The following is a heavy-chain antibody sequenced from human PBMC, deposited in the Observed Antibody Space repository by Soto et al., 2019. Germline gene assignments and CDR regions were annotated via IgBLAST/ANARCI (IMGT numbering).Heavy chain of an antibody. D-gene: IGHD6-19*01. CDR3: ARGRVSIAVGGRIY. Sequence: GGSLRLSCAASGFTFSSYSMNWVRQAPGKGLEWVSSISSSSSYIYYADSVKGRFTISRDNAKNSLYLQMNSLRAEDTAVYYCARGRVSIAVGGRIYRGQGTLVTVSS. CDR1: GFTFSSYS. J-gene: IGHJ4*02. V-gene: IGHV3-21*01. CDR2: ISSSSSYI.